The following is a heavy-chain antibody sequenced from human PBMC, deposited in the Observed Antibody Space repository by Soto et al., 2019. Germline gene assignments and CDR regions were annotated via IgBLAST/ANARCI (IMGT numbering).Heavy chain of an antibody. CDR1: GFTFSDYY. D-gene: IGHD1-26*01. CDR2: ISSSGSTI. J-gene: IGHJ4*02. CDR3: ASPSGSYYSHGVEFDY. V-gene: IGHV3-11*01. Sequence: GGSLRLSCAASGFTFSDYYMSWIRQAPGKGLEWVSYISSSGSTIYYADSVKGRFTISRDNAKNSLYLQMNSLRAEDTAVYYCASPSGSYYSHGVEFDYWGQGTLVTVSS.